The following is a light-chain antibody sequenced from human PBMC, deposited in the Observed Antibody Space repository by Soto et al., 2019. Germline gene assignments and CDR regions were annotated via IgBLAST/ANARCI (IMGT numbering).Light chain of an antibody. Sequence: QSALTQSPSASGSPGQSVTISCTGTSSDVGNYKYVSWYQQHPGKAPKLMIYEVSKRPSGVPDRFSGSKSGNTASLTVSRLQAEDEADYYCSSYAGSNNWVFGGGTKVTVL. CDR2: EVS. CDR3: SSYAGSNNWV. CDR1: SSDVGNYKY. J-gene: IGLJ3*02. V-gene: IGLV2-8*01.